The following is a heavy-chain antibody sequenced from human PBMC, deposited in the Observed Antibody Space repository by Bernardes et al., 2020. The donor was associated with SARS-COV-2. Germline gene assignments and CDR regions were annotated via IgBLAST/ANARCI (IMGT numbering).Heavy chain of an antibody. J-gene: IGHJ3*02. CDR1: GFTFSNYA. V-gene: IGHV3-30*01. CDR3: ARVPSPHGAFDI. CDR2: ISYDGSNK. Sequence: GSLRLSCAASGFTFSNYAMHWVRQAPGKGLEWVALISYDGSNKYYADSVKGRFTISRDNSKNTLYLQMNSLRGEDTAMYYCARVPSPHGAFDIWGQGTMVTVSS.